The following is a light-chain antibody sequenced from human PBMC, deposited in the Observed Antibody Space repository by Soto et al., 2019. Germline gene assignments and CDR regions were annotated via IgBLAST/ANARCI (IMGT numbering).Light chain of an antibody. CDR3: SSYTRSGVYV. V-gene: IGLV2-14*01. J-gene: IGLJ1*01. CDR2: DVS. CDR1: SSDVGGYNA. Sequence: QSVLTQPASVSGSPAQSITISCTGTSSDVGGYNAVSWYQQHPGRAPKLMIYDVSNRPSGISNRFSGSKSGSTASLTISGLQAEDDADYYCSSYTRSGVYVFGAGTKVTVL.